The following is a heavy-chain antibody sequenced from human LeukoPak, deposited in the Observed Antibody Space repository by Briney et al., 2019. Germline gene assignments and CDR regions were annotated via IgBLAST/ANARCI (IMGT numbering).Heavy chain of an antibody. J-gene: IGHJ4*02. D-gene: IGHD1-26*01. CDR3: ASFPWDLRPT. CDR1: GGTFSSYA. CDR2: IIPIFGTA. V-gene: IGHV1-69*13. Sequence: ASVKVSSKASGGTFSSYAISWVRQAPGQGLEWMGGIIPIFGTANYAQKFQGRVTITADESTSTAYMELSSLRSEDTAVYYCASFPWDLRPTWGQGTLVSVAS.